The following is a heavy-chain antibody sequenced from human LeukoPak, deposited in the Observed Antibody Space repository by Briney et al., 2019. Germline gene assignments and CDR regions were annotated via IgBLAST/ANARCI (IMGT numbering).Heavy chain of an antibody. CDR2: IIPIFGTA. CDR1: GGTFSNYA. CDR3: ARSAGPVIVPAAIGASGYYYYMDV. Sequence: SVKVSCKASGGTFSNYAISWVRQAPGQGLEWMGGIIPIFGTANYAQKFQGRVTITTDESTSTAYMELSSLRSEDSAVYYCARSAGPVIVPAAIGASGYYYYMDVWDKGTTVTVSS. V-gene: IGHV1-69*05. D-gene: IGHD2-2*02. J-gene: IGHJ6*03.